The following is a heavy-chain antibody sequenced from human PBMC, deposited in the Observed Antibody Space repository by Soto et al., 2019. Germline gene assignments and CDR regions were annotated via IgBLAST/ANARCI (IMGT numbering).Heavy chain of an antibody. CDR2: IIPMLGIV. CDR1: GDTFSSHT. D-gene: IGHD1-7*01. Sequence: ASVKVSCKASGDTFSSHTISWVRQAPGQGPEWMGRIIPMLGIVNYTQKFQGRLTITADTSTKTSYMELSSLRSEDTAVYYCAKDLRSNWNYVGLFDYWGQGTLVTVS. V-gene: IGHV1-69*04. J-gene: IGHJ4*02. CDR3: AKDLRSNWNYVGLFDY.